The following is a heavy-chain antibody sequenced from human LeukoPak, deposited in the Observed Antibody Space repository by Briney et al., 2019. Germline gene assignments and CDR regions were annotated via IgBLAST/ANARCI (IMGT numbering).Heavy chain of an antibody. V-gene: IGHV3-7*01. CDR3: AREVVVPAAIPFDY. CDR2: IKQDGSEK. CDR1: GFIFSGYW. J-gene: IGHJ4*02. Sequence: GGSLRLSCAASGFIFSGYWVAWVRQAPGKGLEWVANIKQDGSEKYYVDSVKGRFTISRDNAKNSLYLQMNSLRAEDTAVYYCAREVVVPAAIPFDYWGQGTLVTVSS. D-gene: IGHD2-2*02.